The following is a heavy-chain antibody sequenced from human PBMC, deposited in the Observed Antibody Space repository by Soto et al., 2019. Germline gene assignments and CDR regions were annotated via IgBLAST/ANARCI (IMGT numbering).Heavy chain of an antibody. Sequence: QVQLQESGPGLVRPSQTLSLTCTVSGASIISLDYYWTWIRQPPGKGLEWIGHIYHTGATYYNPSPEGPLLMSVHTSNNQCYLKLSSVTAADTAVFYCGRGAVVNLLRGVMAGNSFDPWGQGTLVTVAS. CDR2: IYHTGAT. J-gene: IGHJ5*02. CDR3: GRGAVVNLLRGVMAGNSFDP. D-gene: IGHD3-16*01. V-gene: IGHV4-30-4*01. CDR1: GASIISLDYY.